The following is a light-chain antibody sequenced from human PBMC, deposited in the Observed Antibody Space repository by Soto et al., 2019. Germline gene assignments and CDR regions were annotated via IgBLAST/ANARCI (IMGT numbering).Light chain of an antibody. CDR2: CAS. CDR3: QQYTGSPWT. CDR1: QSVSSSY. V-gene: IGKV3-20*01. J-gene: IGKJ1*01. Sequence: EVVLTPSPGTLSLSPGERATLSCRASQSVSSSYLAWYQQKPGQAPRLRIYCASTRATGIPDRFSGSGSGTDCTLTISRLEPEDFAVYYCQQYTGSPWTFGQGTKVEIK.